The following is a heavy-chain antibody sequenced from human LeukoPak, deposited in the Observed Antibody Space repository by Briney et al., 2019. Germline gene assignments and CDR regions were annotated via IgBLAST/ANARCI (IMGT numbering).Heavy chain of an antibody. CDR1: RFTFSDYY. V-gene: IGHV3-11*04. J-gene: IGHJ4*02. CDR3: ARDRGYCSSTSCYSDY. CDR2: ISSSGSTI. Sequence: PGGSLRLSCAASRFTFSDYYMSWIRQAPGKGLEWVSYISSSGSTIYYADSVKGRFTISRDNAKNSLYLQMNSLRAEDTAVYYCARDRGYCSSTSCYSDYWGQGTLVTVSS. D-gene: IGHD2-2*02.